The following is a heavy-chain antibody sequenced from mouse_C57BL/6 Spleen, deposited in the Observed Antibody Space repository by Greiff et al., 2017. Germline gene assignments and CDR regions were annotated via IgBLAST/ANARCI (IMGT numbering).Heavy chain of an antibody. Sequence: QVQLQQSGAELVRPGTSVKLSCKASGYTFTSYWMHWVKQRPGQGLEWIGVIDPSDSYTNYNQKFKGKATLTVDTSSSTAYMQLSSLTSEDSAVYYGARGYGSSENSAMDYWGQGTSVTVSS. J-gene: IGHJ4*01. D-gene: IGHD1-1*01. CDR3: ARGYGSSENSAMDY. CDR1: GYTFTSYW. V-gene: IGHV1-59*01. CDR2: IDPSDSYT.